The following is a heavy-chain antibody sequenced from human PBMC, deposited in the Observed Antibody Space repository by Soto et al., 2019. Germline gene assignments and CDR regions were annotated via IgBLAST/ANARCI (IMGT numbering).Heavy chain of an antibody. CDR3: ARDQGIAAAGSYYYYDYMDV. CDR2: INSDGSST. D-gene: IGHD6-13*01. J-gene: IGHJ6*03. CDR1: GFTFSSYW. Sequence: EVQLVESGGGLVQPGGSLRLSCAASGFTFSSYWMHWVRQAPGKGLVWVSRINSDGSSTSYADSVKGRFTISRDNAKNTLYRQMNSLRAEDTAVYYCARDQGIAAAGSYYYYDYMDVWGKGTTVTVSS. V-gene: IGHV3-74*01.